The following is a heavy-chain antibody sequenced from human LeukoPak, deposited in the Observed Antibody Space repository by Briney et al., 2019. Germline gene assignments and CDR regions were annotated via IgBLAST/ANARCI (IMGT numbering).Heavy chain of an antibody. D-gene: IGHD4-17*01. CDR3: ARLDYGDYFLLWGYYYYMDV. V-gene: IGHV4-61*09. J-gene: IGHJ6*03. CDR2: IYTSGTT. CDR1: GGSISGGIYY. Sequence: KPSETLSLTCTVSGGSISGGIYYWSWIRQSAGKGLEWLGHIYTSGTTNYHPSLKSRVTISVDTSKKLFSLKGNSVTAADTAVYYCARLDYGDYFLLWGYYYYMDVWGKGTTVTVSS.